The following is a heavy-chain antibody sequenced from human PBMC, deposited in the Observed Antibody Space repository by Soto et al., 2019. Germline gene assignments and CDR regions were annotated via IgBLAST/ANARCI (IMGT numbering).Heavy chain of an antibody. J-gene: IGHJ4*02. D-gene: IGHD2-15*01. CDR2: IIPIFGTA. CDR1: GGTFSSYA. V-gene: IGHV1-69*13. Sequence: GASVKVSCKASGGTFSSYAISWVRQAPGQGLEWMGGIIPIFGTATYAQKFQGRVTITADESTSTAYMELSSLRSEDTAVYYCARDSGYCSGGSCYSSLDYWGQGTLVTVSS. CDR3: ARDSGYCSGGSCYSSLDY.